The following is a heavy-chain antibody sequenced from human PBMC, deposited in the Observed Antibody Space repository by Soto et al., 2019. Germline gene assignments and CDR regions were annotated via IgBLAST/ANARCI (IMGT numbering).Heavy chain of an antibody. CDR3: AKGRSYYYYYGVDV. CDR2: IWYDGSNK. J-gene: IGHJ6*02. Sequence: PGGSLRLSCAASGFTFSIYGMHWVRQAPGKGLEWVAVIWYDGSNKYYADSVKGRFTISRDNSRSTLYLQMNSLRAEDTALYYCAKGRSYYYYYGVDVWGQGTTDTVSS. CDR1: GFTFSIYG. V-gene: IGHV3-33*06.